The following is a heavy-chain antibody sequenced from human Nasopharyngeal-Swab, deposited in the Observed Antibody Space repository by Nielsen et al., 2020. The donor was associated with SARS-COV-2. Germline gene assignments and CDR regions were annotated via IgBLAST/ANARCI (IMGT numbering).Heavy chain of an antibody. J-gene: IGHJ5*02. CDR1: GASISTSSYY. V-gene: IGHV4-39*01. CDR3: ARTFYSWYVDV. Sequence: SETLSLTCTVSGASISTSSYYWGWVRQAPGQGLEWIGTVYYSGTAYHNPSLKSRVAISVDASKSQLSLSLSSVTATDTAVYYCARTFYSWYVDVWGPGTQVTVSS. D-gene: IGHD6-13*01. CDR2: VYYSGTA.